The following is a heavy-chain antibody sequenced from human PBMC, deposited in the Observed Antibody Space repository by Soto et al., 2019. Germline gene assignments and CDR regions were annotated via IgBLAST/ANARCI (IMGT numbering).Heavy chain of an antibody. CDR1: GGSISSYY. V-gene: IGHV4-59*01. D-gene: IGHD3-10*01. J-gene: IGHJ5*02. Sequence: QVQLQESGPGLVKPSETLSLTCTVSGGSISSYYWSWIRQPPGKGLEWIGYNYYSGSTNYNPSLKSRVTISVDTSKNQFSLKLSSVTAADTAMYYCAIRGLYGSGTDRYNWFDPWGQGTLVTVSS. CDR2: NYYSGST. CDR3: AIRGLYGSGTDRYNWFDP.